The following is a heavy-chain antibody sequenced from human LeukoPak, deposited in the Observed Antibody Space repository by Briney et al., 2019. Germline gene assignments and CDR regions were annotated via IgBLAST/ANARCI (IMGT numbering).Heavy chain of an antibody. D-gene: IGHD4-23*01. CDR1: GGSLSSYY. CDR2: IYYSGST. V-gene: IGHV4-59*08. Sequence: SETLSLTCAVSGGSLSSYYWSWVRQPPGKGLEWVGYIYYSGSTNYNPSLKSRVTISVDTSKNQFSLKLSSVTAADTAVYYCARQTVVTPDYYYYGMDVWGQGTTVTVSS. CDR3: ARQTVVTPDYYYYGMDV. J-gene: IGHJ6*02.